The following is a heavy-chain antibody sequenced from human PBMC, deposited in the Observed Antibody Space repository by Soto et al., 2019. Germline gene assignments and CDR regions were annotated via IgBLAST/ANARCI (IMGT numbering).Heavy chain of an antibody. Sequence: ASVKVSCKASGYTFTSYAMHWVRQATGQMLEWMGWINADSGNPNYAQKFQGRVTMTRNTSISTAYMELSSLRSEDTAVYYCARGRDYYYYMDVWGKGTTVTVSS. J-gene: IGHJ6*03. V-gene: IGHV1-8*02. CDR1: GYTFTSYA. CDR2: INADSGNP. CDR3: ARGRDYYYYMDV.